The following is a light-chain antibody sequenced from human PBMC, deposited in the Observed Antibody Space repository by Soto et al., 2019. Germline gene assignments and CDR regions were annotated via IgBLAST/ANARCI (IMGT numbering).Light chain of an antibody. V-gene: IGKV3-15*01. CDR1: ETVSTN. J-gene: IGKJ5*01. CDR2: GSS. Sequence: EIVLTQSPATLSVSPCERATLSCRATETVSTNLAWFQRKAGQPPRLLIYGSSTRATGVPDRFSGSGSGTEFALIISSLRSEDVAVYYCQQYSNWPPAITFGQGTRLEIK. CDR3: QQYSNWPPAIT.